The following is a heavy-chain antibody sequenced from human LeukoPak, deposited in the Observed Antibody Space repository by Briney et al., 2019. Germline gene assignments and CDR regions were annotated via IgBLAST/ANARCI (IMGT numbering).Heavy chain of an antibody. CDR2: IRYDGSNK. Sequence: GGSLRLSCAASGFTFSSYGMHWVRQAPGKGLEWVAFIRYDGSNKYYADSVKGRFTISRDNSKNTLYLQMNSLRAEDTAVYYCAKVTRWITMVRGSHMDVWGKGTTVTISS. CDR3: AKVTRWITMVRGSHMDV. J-gene: IGHJ6*03. CDR1: GFTFSSYG. V-gene: IGHV3-30*02. D-gene: IGHD3-10*01.